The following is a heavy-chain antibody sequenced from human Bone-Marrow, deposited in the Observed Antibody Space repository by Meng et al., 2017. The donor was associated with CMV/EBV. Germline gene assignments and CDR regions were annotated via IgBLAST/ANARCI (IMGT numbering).Heavy chain of an antibody. Sequence: ASVKVSCKASGYTFTSYGISWVRQAPGQGLEWMGWISAYNGNTNYAQKLQGRVTMTTDTSMSTAYMELRSLRSEDTAVYYCASSGYSSGSDYWGQGTLVTVSS. CDR3: ASSGYSSGSDY. D-gene: IGHD6-19*01. CDR1: GYTFTSYG. CDR2: ISAYNGNT. V-gene: IGHV1-18*01. J-gene: IGHJ4*02.